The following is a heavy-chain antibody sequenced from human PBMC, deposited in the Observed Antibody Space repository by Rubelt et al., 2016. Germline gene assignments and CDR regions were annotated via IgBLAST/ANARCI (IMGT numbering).Heavy chain of an antibody. V-gene: IGHV3-23*01. J-gene: IGHJ4*02. CDR3: AMGRLNY. Sequence: GGGVAQPGGSLRLSCAASGFTFSSYGMQWVRQAPGKGLEWVSAISGSGGSTYYADSVKGRFTISRDNSKNTVHLQMNNLRVEDTAVYYCAMGRLNYWGQGTLVTVSS. CDR2: ISGSGGST. CDR1: GFTFSSYG. D-gene: IGHD6-19*01.